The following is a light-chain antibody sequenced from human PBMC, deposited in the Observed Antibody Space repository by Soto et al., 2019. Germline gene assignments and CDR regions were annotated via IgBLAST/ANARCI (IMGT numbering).Light chain of an antibody. CDR1: QTISSG. CDR3: QHYNSYSEA. V-gene: IGKV1-5*03. Sequence: DIQMTQSPSTLSASVGDRVTISCRASQTISSGLALYQQKPGKAPKLLNYKASTLKSGVPSRFSGSGSGTEFTLTISSLQPDDFATYYCQHYNSYSEAFGQGTKVDI. CDR2: KAS. J-gene: IGKJ1*01.